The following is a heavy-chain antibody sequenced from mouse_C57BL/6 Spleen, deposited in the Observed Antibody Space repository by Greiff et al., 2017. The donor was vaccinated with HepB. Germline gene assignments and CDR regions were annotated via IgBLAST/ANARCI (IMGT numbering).Heavy chain of an antibody. CDR1: GYTFTSYW. V-gene: IGHV1-74*01. Sequence: QVQLQQPGAELVKPGASVKASCKASGYTFTSYWMHWVKQRPGPGLEWIGRIHPSDSDTNYNQKFKGKATLTVDKSSSPAYMQLSSLTSEDSAVYYCANYYSNPFAYWGQGTLVTVAA. D-gene: IGHD2-5*01. J-gene: IGHJ3*01. CDR2: IHPSDSDT. CDR3: ANYYSNPFAY.